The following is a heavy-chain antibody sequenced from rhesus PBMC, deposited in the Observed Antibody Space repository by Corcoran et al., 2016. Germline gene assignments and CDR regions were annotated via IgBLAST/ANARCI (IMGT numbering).Heavy chain of an antibody. J-gene: IGHJ2*01. Sequence: QVQLQESGPAVVKPSETLSLTCAVSGGSVSRSIWWICIRQSPGKGLDFIGSSYGSDGSTENNPTLKSRVTCTIDTSKNHCSLKLSSVTAADTAVYYCARLFGNYNWYIDLWGPGTPITVSS. CDR2: SYGSDGST. CDR3: ARLFGNYNWYIDL. CDR1: GGSVSRSIW. V-gene: IGHV4-93*02. D-gene: IGHD4-35*01.